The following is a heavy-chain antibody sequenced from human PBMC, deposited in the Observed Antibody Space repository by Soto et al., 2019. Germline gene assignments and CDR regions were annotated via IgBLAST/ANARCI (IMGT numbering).Heavy chain of an antibody. J-gene: IGHJ6*02. D-gene: IGHD3-22*01. CDR1: GFTFSGSA. CDR2: IRSKANSYAT. Sequence: QAGGSLRLSCAASGFTFSGSAMHWVRQASGKGLEWVGRIRSKANSYATAYAASVKGRFTISRDDSKNTAYLQMNSLKTEDTAVYYCTRHGPDSSGYYYGTLYYYGMDVWGQGTTVTVSS. CDR3: TRHGPDSSGYYYGTLYYYGMDV. V-gene: IGHV3-73*01.